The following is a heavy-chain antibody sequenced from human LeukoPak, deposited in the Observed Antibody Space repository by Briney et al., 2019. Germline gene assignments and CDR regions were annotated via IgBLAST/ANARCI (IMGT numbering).Heavy chain of an antibody. V-gene: IGHV1-69*05. CDR1: GGTFSSYA. J-gene: IGHJ3*02. Sequence: GASAKVSCKASGGTFSSYAISWVRQAPGQGLEWMGRIIPIFGTADYAQKFQGRVTITTDESTSTAYMELSSLRSEDTAVYYCARDSSGWFDDAFDIWGQGTMVTVSS. CDR3: ARDSSGWFDDAFDI. D-gene: IGHD6-19*01. CDR2: IIPIFGTA.